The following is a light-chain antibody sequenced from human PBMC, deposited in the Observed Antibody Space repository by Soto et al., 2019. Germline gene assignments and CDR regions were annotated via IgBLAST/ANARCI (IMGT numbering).Light chain of an antibody. J-gene: IGKJ1*01. V-gene: IGKV1-5*03. CDR3: QHFDNSWT. Sequence: DIQMTQSPSTLSGSVGDRVTITCRASQTISSWLAWYQQKPGKAPKLLIYKASTLKSGVPSRFSGSGSGTHFTFTITSLQPEDIATYYCQHFDNSWTFGLGTKVDIK. CDR1: QTISSW. CDR2: KAS.